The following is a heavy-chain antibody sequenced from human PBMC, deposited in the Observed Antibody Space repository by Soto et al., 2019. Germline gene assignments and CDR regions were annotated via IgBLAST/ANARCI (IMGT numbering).Heavy chain of an antibody. J-gene: IGHJ4*02. D-gene: IGHD3-10*01. CDR3: ARDFRRHGSGSYYNDY. CDR1: GYSISSGYY. Sequence: SETLSLTCTVSGYSISSGYYWGWIRQPPGKGLEWIGSIYHSGSTYYNPSLKSRVTISVDTSKNQFSLKLSSVTAADTAVYYCARDFRRHGSGSYYNDYWGQGTLVTVSS. CDR2: IYHSGST. V-gene: IGHV4-38-2*02.